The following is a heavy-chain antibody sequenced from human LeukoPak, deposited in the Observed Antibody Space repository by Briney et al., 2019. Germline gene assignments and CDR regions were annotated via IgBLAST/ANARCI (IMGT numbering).Heavy chain of an antibody. CDR1: GYTFTSYY. CDR3: ARVREKYAHLRDAFDI. D-gene: IGHD2-2*01. Sequence: ASVKVSCKASGYTFTSYYIHWVRQAPGQGLEWMGIINPSGGSGGSTSNAQKFQGRVTMTRDTSTSTVHMELSSLRSEDTAVYFCARVREKYAHLRDAFDIWGQGTMVTVSS. CDR2: INPSGGSGGST. V-gene: IGHV1-46*01. J-gene: IGHJ3*02.